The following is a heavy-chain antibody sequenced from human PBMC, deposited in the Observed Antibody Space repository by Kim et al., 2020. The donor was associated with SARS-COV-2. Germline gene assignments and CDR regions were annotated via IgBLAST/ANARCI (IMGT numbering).Heavy chain of an antibody. V-gene: IGHV4-39*06. D-gene: IGHD5-12*01. CDR1: GGSISSSVYY. CDR2: VYYNGNT. Sequence: SETLSLTCTVSGGSISSSVYYWVWIRQTSGKGPEWIGSVYYNGNTYYNPSLSSRVIITGDPSKNQFLLNLRLVTAADTAFYFCATDEYSAAWNRFYY. J-gene: IGHJ6*01. CDR3: ATDEYSAAWNRFYY.